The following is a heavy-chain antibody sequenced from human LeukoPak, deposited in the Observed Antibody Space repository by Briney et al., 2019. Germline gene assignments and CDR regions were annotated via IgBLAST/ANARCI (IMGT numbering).Heavy chain of an antibody. Sequence: AGGSLRLSCAASGFTFSNYWLTWVRQAPGQGLEWLANIKQDGSEKHYVDSVKGRFTISRDNAKNSLYLQMNSLRAEDTAVYYCARDRQIAYWGQGTLVAVSS. CDR1: GFTFSNYW. J-gene: IGHJ4*02. CDR2: IKQDGSEK. CDR3: ARDRQIAY. V-gene: IGHV3-7*01.